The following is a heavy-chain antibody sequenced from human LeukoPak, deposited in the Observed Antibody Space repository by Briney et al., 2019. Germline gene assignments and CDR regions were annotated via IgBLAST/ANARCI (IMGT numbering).Heavy chain of an antibody. CDR2: ISSSSSYI. J-gene: IGHJ6*03. Sequence: ETLSLTCTVSGDSIRSSFWTWVRQPPGKGLEWVSSISSSSSYIYYADSVKGRFTISRDNAKNSLYLQMNSLRAEDTAVYYCARAYPTTAADDYYYYYMDVWGKGTTVTVSS. D-gene: IGHD4-11*01. V-gene: IGHV3-21*01. CDR1: GDSIRSSF. CDR3: ARAYPTTAADDYYYYYMDV.